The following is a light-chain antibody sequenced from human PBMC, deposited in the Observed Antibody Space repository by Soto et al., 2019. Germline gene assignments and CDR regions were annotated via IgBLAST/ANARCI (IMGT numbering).Light chain of an antibody. V-gene: IGKV3-20*01. CDR3: QQYGSSPVT. Sequence: EIVLTQSPGTLSLSPGERATLSCRASQSVSSSYLAWYQQKPGQAPRLLIYGASSRATGIPDRFSGSGSGKDFTLTISRLVPEDFAVYYCQQYGSSPVTFGQGTKVDIK. CDR1: QSVSSSY. CDR2: GAS. J-gene: IGKJ1*01.